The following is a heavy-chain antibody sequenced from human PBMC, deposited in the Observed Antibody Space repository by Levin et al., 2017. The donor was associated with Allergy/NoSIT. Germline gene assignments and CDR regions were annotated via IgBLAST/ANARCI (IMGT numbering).Heavy chain of an antibody. CDR1: GFTFSDYY. J-gene: IGHJ5*02. Sequence: GESLKISCAASGFTFSDYYMGWIRQAPGKGLEWVSYISRSGDKIYYADSVKGRFTISRDNAKDSLYLQMNSLRAEDTAVYYCARDRRSTNCYELDPWGQGTLVTVSS. V-gene: IGHV3-11*01. D-gene: IGHD2-2*01. CDR3: ARDRRSTNCYELDP. CDR2: ISRSGDKI.